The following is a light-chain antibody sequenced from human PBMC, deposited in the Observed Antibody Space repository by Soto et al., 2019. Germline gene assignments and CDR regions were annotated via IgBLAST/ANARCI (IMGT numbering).Light chain of an antibody. CDR1: QDIRSC. V-gene: IGKV1-12*01. CDR2: AAS. J-gene: IGKJ2*01. CDR3: QQTTSFPRA. Sequence: DIQMTQSPSSVSASVGDRVTITCRASQDIRSCLAWYQQKPGKAPKLLIYAASNLEVGVPSRFSGTGSGTDFTLTISSLQPEDFATYYCQQTTSFPRAFGQGTKLEI.